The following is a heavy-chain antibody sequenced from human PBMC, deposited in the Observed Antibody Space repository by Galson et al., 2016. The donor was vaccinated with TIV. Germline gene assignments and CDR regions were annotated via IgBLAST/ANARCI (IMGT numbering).Heavy chain of an antibody. J-gene: IGHJ4*02. CDR3: AKDPRIFGDYLLAYFDY. CDR1: GFSFSDYG. D-gene: IGHD4-17*01. Sequence: CAASGFSFSDYGMHWVRQAPGKGLEWVAVILYDGTDKYYADSVKGRFTISRDNSKNTVSLHLNSLRVEDTAVYYCAKDPRIFGDYLLAYFDYWGQGTLVSVSS. CDR2: ILYDGTDK. V-gene: IGHV3-30*18.